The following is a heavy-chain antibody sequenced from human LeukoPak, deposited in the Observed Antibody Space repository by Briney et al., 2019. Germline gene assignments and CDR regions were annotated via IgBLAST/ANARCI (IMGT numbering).Heavy chain of an antibody. Sequence: SETLSLTCAVYGGSFTTYYGTWIRQPPGKGLEWIGEINLRGTTNYNPSLKSRVTISLDTSKNQFSLKLTSVTAADTAVYYCARIYYDFWSGYYTDAFDIWGQGTMVTVSS. D-gene: IGHD3-3*01. CDR1: GGSFTTYY. J-gene: IGHJ3*02. CDR2: INLRGTT. CDR3: ARIYYDFWSGYYTDAFDI. V-gene: IGHV4-34*01.